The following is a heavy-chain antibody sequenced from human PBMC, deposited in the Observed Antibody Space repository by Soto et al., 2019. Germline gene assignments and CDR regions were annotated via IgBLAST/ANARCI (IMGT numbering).Heavy chain of an antibody. CDR2: IYYSGST. Sequence: PSETLSLTCTVSGGSISSYYWSWIRQPPGKGLEWIGYIYYSGSTNYNPSLKSRVTISVDTSKNQFSLKLSSVTAADTAVYYCARDGSRSTCSSSWPPRSGMDVWGQGTTVTVSS. CDR1: GGSISSYY. D-gene: IGHD6-13*01. J-gene: IGHJ6*02. CDR3: ARDGSRSTCSSSWPPRSGMDV. V-gene: IGHV4-59*01.